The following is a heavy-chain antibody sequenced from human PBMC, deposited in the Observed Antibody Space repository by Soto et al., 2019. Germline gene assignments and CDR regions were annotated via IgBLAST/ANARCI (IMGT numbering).Heavy chain of an antibody. CDR1: GDSISNDDYY. V-gene: IGHV4-30-4*01. Sequence: PSETLSLTCTVSGDSISNDDYYWNWIRQPPGKGLEWIGYISYSGSTYYNPPLKSRVSISIDTSKNQFSLELNSVTAADTAVYFCATELSGYSYGPGDLTWGQGTLVTVSS. CDR3: ATELSGYSYGPGDLT. J-gene: IGHJ5*02. D-gene: IGHD5-18*01. CDR2: ISYSGST.